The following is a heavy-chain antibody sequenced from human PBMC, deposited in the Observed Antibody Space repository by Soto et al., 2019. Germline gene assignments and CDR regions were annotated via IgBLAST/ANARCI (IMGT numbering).Heavy chain of an antibody. J-gene: IGHJ4*02. CDR1: GFPFSYSW. D-gene: IGHD3-16*02. CDR2: IKSETDGGTT. CDR3: VIYDYIWGTYRVRWAY. V-gene: IGHV3-15*01. Sequence: EVQLMESGGGLVNPGGSLRLSCVASGFPFSYSWMSWVRQAPGKGLEWGARIKSETDGGTTDYAAPVEGRFTISRDDSKNTLDLQMISLKTEDTAVYYCVIYDYIWGTYRVRWAYWGQGTLVTVSS.